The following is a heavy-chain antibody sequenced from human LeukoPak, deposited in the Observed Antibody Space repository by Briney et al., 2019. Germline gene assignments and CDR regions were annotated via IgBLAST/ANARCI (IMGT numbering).Heavy chain of an antibody. J-gene: IGHJ4*02. CDR3: AKGPSRAYFDY. V-gene: IGHV3-23*01. Sequence: GGSLRLSCAASGFTFSSYAMSWVRQAPGKGLEWVSTISGSGGCTYYADSVKGRFTISRDNSKNTLYLQMTSLRAEDTAVYYCAKGPSRAYFDYWGQGTLVTVSS. CDR1: GFTFSSYA. CDR2: ISGSGGCT.